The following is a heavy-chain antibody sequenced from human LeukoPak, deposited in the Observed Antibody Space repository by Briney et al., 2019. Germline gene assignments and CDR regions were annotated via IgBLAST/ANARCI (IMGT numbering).Heavy chain of an antibody. J-gene: IGHJ6*03. CDR1: GGSISSGSYY. CDR3: ARVGNMVTYYYYYMDV. D-gene: IGHD5-18*01. CDR2: IYTSGST. V-gene: IGHV4-61*02. Sequence: PSETLSLTCTVSGGSISSGSYYWSWIRQPAGKGLEWIGRIYTSGSTNYNPSLKSRVTISVDASTNQFSLKLSSVTAADTAVYYCARVGNMVTYYYYYMDVWGKGTTVTVSS.